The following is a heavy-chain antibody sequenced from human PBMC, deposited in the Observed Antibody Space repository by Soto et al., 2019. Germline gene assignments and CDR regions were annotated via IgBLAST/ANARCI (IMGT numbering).Heavy chain of an antibody. D-gene: IGHD1-26*01. Sequence: ASVKVSCKASGYTFTSYAMHWVRQAPGQRLEWMGWINAGNGNTKYSQKFQGRVTITRDTSASTAYMELSSLRSEDTAVYYCARGGSLYWYFDLWGRGTLVTVSA. CDR2: INAGNGNT. V-gene: IGHV1-3*01. CDR3: ARGGSLYWYFDL. J-gene: IGHJ2*01. CDR1: GYTFTSYA.